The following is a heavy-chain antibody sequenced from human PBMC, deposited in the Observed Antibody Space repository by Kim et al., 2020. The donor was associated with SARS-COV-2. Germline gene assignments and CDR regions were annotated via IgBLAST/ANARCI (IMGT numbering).Heavy chain of an antibody. D-gene: IGHD3-22*01. Sequence: ASVKVSCKASGYTFTDYAIHWVRQAPGQRFEWMGWINAGNGNTRYSQNFQGRVTITRDTSASTAYMELNSLRSEDTAVYYCAREGHEGGYLTWGQGTMVTVSS. J-gene: IGHJ3*01. CDR1: GYTFTDYA. CDR3: AREGHEGGYLT. V-gene: IGHV1-3*01. CDR2: INAGNGNT.